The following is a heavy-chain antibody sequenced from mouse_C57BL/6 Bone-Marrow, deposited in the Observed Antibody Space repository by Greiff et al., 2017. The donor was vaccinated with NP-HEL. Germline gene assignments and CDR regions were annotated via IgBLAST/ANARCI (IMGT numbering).Heavy chain of an antibody. CDR2: INPGSGGT. CDR3: ARSPYYYGSSYFDY. CDR1: GYAFTNYL. J-gene: IGHJ2*01. D-gene: IGHD1-1*01. V-gene: IGHV1-54*01. Sequence: QVQLKQSGAELVRPGTSVKVSCKASGYAFTNYLIEWVKQRPGQGLEWIGVINPGSGGTNYNEKFKGKATLTADKSSSTAYMQLSSLTSEDSAVYFCARSPYYYGSSYFDYWGQGTTLTVSS.